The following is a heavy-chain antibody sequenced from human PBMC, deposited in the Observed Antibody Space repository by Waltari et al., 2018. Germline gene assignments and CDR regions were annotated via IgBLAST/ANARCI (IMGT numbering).Heavy chain of an antibody. V-gene: IGHV1-2*02. J-gene: IGHJ1*01. CDR1: GYILHDTY. CDR3: ARLSEY. CDR2: INPNGGAT. Sequence: QVDLVQSGPEVKKPGASVKISCQTSGYILHDTYVPWVRRAPGQGLEWMGWINPNGGATYYAPKFRDRVTISTDTSIGTVYMHLTSLTSDDTALYFCARLSEYWGQGTLITVSS.